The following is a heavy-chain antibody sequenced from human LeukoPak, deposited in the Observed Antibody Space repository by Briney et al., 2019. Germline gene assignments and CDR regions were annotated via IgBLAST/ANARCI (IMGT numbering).Heavy chain of an antibody. CDR1: GGSISRYY. CDR2: VYYSGST. V-gene: IGHV4-59*01. D-gene: IGHD6-19*01. Sequence: SETLSLTCTVSGGSISRYYWSWIRQPPGKGLEWIGYVYYSGSTDYNPSLKSRVTMPVDTSKNQFSLNLSSVTAADTAVYYCARENSIGWYGGLDYWGQGTLVTVSS. J-gene: IGHJ4*02. CDR3: ARENSIGWYGGLDY.